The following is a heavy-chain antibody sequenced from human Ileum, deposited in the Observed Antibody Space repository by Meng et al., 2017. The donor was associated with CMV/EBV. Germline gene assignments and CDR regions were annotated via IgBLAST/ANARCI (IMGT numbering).Heavy chain of an antibody. CDR2: INANSGGT. CDR1: GYTFTGYY. D-gene: IGHD2-2*01. J-gene: IGHJ4*02. CDR3: ARPYCSSTSCNDFFDY. V-gene: IGHV1-2*02. Sequence: ASVKVSCKASGYTFTGYYMHWVRQAPGQGLEWMGWINANSGGTNYAQKFQGRVTMTRDTSITTAYMELSSLRSDDTAVYHCARPYCSSTSCNDFFDYWGQGTLVTVSS.